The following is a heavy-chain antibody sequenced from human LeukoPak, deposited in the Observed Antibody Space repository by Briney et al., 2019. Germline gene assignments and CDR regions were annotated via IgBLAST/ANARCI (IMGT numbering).Heavy chain of an antibody. CDR1: GFTFSEYG. J-gene: IGHJ4*02. Sequence: PGGSLRLSCAASGFTFSEYGMHWVRQAPGKGLEWVAVIWYDGTNKNYADSVKGRFTISRDNSKNTLYLQMNSLRAEDTAKYYCAKSLIVATTRGDYFDYWGQGTLVTVSS. CDR3: AKSLIVATTRGDYFDY. CDR2: IWYDGTNK. D-gene: IGHD5-12*01. V-gene: IGHV3-33*06.